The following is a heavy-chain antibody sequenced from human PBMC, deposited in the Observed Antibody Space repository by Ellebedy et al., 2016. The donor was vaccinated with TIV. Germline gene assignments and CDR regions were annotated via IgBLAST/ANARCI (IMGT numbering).Heavy chain of an antibody. CDR3: AKGKGYYDILTGYLYYFDY. CDR1: GFTFSTYV. Sequence: GGSLRLSXAASGFTFSTYVMSWVRQAPGKGLEWVSAISGSGGSTYYADSVKGRFTISRDNSKNTLYLQMNSLRAEDTAVYYRAKGKGYYDILTGYLYYFDYWGQGTLVTVSS. CDR2: ISGSGGST. V-gene: IGHV3-23*01. J-gene: IGHJ4*02. D-gene: IGHD3-9*01.